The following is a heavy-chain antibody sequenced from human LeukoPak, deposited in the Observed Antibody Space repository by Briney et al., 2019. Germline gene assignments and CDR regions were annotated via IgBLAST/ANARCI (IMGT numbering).Heavy chain of an antibody. CDR3: ARDLSGYYYFDY. V-gene: IGHV1-69*13. CDR1: GGTFSSYA. D-gene: IGHD3-22*01. J-gene: IGHJ4*02. Sequence: ASVKVSCKASGGTFSSYAISWVRQAPGQGLEWMGGIIPIFGTENYAQKFQGRVTITADESTSTAYMELSSLRSEDTAVYYCARDLSGYYYFDYWGQGTLVTVSS. CDR2: IIPIFGTE.